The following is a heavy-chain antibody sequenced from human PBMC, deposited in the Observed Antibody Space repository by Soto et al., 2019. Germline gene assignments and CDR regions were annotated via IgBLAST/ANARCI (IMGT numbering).Heavy chain of an antibody. D-gene: IGHD4-17*01. CDR2: IYWDDDK. J-gene: IGHJ4*02. V-gene: IGHV2-5*02. CDR3: AHMRDDHGYYFDY. CDR1: GFSLSTRGVA. Sequence: QITLKESGPTLVKPTQTLTLTCTVSGFSLSTRGVAVAWIRQPPGKALEWLALIYWDDDKRYSPSLKNRLTITKDTSKNQVVLRMTKLDPVDTATYFCAHMRDDHGYYFDYWGQGTVVTVSS.